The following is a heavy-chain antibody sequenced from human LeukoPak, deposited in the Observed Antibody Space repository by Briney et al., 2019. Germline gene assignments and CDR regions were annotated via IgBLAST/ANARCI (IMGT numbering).Heavy chain of an antibody. CDR3: ARTTVVILFDY. J-gene: IGHJ4*02. Sequence: PGGSLRLSCAASGFTVSSNYMSWVRQAPGKGLEWVSVIYSGGSTYYADSVKGRFTISRDNSKNTLYLQMNSLRAEDTAVYYCARTTVVILFDYWGQGTLVTVSS. V-gene: IGHV3-66*01. CDR2: IYSGGST. CDR1: GFTVSSNY. D-gene: IGHD4-23*01.